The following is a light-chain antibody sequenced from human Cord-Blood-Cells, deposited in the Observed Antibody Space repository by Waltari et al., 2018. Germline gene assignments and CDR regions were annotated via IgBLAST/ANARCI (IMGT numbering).Light chain of an antibody. V-gene: IGLV2-11*01. CDR1: SSDVGGYNY. CDR3: CSYAGSYTLV. CDR2: DVS. Sequence: QSALTQPRSVSGSPGPSVPISCTGTSSDVGGYNYVSWYQQHPGKAPKLMIYDVSKRPSGVPDRVSGSKSGNTASLTISGLQAEDEADYYCCSYAGSYTLVFGGGTKLTVL. J-gene: IGLJ2*01.